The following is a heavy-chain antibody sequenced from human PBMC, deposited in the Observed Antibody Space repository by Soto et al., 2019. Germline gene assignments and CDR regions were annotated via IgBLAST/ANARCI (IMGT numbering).Heavy chain of an antibody. J-gene: IGHJ4*02. CDR2: IRSKAYGGTT. Sequence: GGSLRLSCTASGFTFGAYAMSWVRQAPGKGLEWVGFIRSKAYGGTTEYAASVKGRFTISRDDSKSIAYLQMNSLKTEDTAVYYCTRVVCGGDCPPYYFDYWGQGTLVTVS. CDR3: TRVVCGGDCPPYYFDY. CDR1: GFTFGAYA. V-gene: IGHV3-49*04. D-gene: IGHD2-21*02.